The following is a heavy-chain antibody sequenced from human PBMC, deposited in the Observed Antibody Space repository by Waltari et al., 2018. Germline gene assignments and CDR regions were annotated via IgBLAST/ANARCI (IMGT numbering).Heavy chain of an antibody. CDR3: ARDXSFGAFDX. D-gene: IGHD3-10*01. CDR2: INPDGSGE. J-gene: IGHJ3*01. Sequence: EVQLLESXGGLVQPGGSXRLSCXASGFXFSGSLMTWVRQGPGKGLVWVVEINPDGSGEYYVDFXNGRXTXSRDXXKNXLYLQMNXXXPDXXAVYFCARDXSFGAFDXXGQGTVVTVSS. V-gene: IGHV3-7*01. CDR1: GFXFSGSL.